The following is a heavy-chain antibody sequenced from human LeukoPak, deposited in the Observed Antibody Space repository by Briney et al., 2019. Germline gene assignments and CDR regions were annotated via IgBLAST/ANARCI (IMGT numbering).Heavy chain of an antibody. Sequence: PSETLSLTCTVSGGSISSYYWSWIRQPPGKGLEWIGSIYHSGSTYYNPSLKSRVTISVDTSKNQFSLKLSSVTAADTAVYYCARVGVRITMVRGAYYFDYWGQGTLVTVSS. D-gene: IGHD3-10*01. CDR3: ARVGVRITMVRGAYYFDY. CDR1: GGSISSYY. J-gene: IGHJ4*02. CDR2: IYHSGST. V-gene: IGHV4-38-2*02.